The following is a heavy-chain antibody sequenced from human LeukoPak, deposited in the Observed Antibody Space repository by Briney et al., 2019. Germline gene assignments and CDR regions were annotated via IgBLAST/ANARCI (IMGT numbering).Heavy chain of an antibody. CDR2: ISAYSGNT. J-gene: IGHJ5*02. Sequence: ASVEVSCKASGYTFTSYGISWVRQAPGQGLEWMGWISAYSGNTNYAQKLQGRVTMTTDTSTSTAYMELRSLRSDDTAVYYCARSGYYGSGSYHNWFDPWGQGTLVTVSS. CDR1: GYTFTSYG. CDR3: ARSGYYGSGSYHNWFDP. D-gene: IGHD3-10*01. V-gene: IGHV1-18*04.